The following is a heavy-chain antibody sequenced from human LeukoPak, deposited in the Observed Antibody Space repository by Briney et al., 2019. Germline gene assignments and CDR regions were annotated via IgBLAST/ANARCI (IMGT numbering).Heavy chain of an antibody. CDR2: ISPGGGST. CDR3: ARKTDSGGQGDY. Sequence: HPGGSLRLSCAASGFPFSSFGINWVRQAPGKGLEWVSAISPGGGSTYYADSVKGRFTISRDNSKNTLYLQMNSLRAEDTAVYYCARKTDSGGQGDYWGPGTLVTVSS. CDR1: GFPFSSFG. J-gene: IGHJ4*02. D-gene: IGHD3-22*01. V-gene: IGHV3-23*01.